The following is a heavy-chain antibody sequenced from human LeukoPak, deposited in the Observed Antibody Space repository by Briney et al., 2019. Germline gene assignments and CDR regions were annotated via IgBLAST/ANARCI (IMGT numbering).Heavy chain of an antibody. CDR3: ARGSGVQVWSSLDY. CDR2: ISSSGSYI. Sequence: PGGSLRLSCAASGVTFSSYSVNWVRQAPGKGLAWVSSISSSGSYIYYADSVKGRFTFSRDNAKNSLYLQMNSLRAEDTAVYYCARGSGVQVWSSLDYWGQGTLVTASS. J-gene: IGHJ4*02. V-gene: IGHV3-21*01. CDR1: GVTFSSYS. D-gene: IGHD5-18*01.